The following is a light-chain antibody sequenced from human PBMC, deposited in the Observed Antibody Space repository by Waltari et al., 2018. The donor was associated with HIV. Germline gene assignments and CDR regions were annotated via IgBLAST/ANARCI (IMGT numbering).Light chain of an antibody. CDR3: CSYAGSYTYV. V-gene: IGLV2-11*01. CDR1: SSDVGAYHY. CDR2: DVS. J-gene: IGLJ1*01. Sequence: QSALTQPRSVSGSPGQSVTISCTGTSSDVGAYHYVSWYQQPPGKAPKLMIYDVSKRPSGVPDRFSGSKSGNTASLTISGLQAEYEADYYCCSYAGSYTYVFGTGTKVAVL.